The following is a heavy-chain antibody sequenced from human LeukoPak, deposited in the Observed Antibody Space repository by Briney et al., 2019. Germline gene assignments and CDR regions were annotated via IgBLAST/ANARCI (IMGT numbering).Heavy chain of an antibody. J-gene: IGHJ3*02. CDR1: GFTFSDYY. V-gene: IGHV3-74*01. Sequence: GGSLRLSCAASGFTFSDYYMSWIRQAPGKGLVWVSRINSDGSSTSYADSVKGRFTISRDNAKNTLYLQMNSLRAEDTAVYYCARVPLYNIVGATQAFDIWGQGTMVTVSS. D-gene: IGHD1-26*01. CDR2: INSDGSST. CDR3: ARVPLYNIVGATQAFDI.